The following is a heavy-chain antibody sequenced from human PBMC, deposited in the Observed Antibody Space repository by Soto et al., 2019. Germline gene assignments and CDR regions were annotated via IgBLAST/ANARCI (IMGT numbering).Heavy chain of an antibody. CDR2: IYYSGST. V-gene: IGHV4-39*01. CDR3: ARQPHLLGWFYYSGMDV. CDR1: GGSISSSSYY. D-gene: IGHD3-10*01. Sequence: PSETLSLTCTVSGGSISSSSYYWGWIRQPPGKGLEWIGSIYYSGSTYYNPSLKSRVTISVDTSKNQFSLKLSSVTAADTAVYYCARQPHLLGWFYYSGMDVWGQGTTVTVSS. J-gene: IGHJ6*02.